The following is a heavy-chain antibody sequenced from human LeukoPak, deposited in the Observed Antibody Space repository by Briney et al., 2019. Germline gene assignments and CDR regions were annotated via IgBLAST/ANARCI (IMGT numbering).Heavy chain of an antibody. V-gene: IGHV3-66*01. CDR1: GFTVSSNS. CDR3: ARGQEVFSSPWQWGPKKKYHYTSMDV. CDR2: IKTGGGT. Sequence: GALRPSCAASGFTVSSNSMNWVRQAPGKGLEWVSVIKTGGGTHYGDPVKGRFIVSRDSSTTVSLLMNNLRAEDTAVYFCARGQEVFSSPWQWGPKKKYHYTSMDVWGQGTTVTVSS. J-gene: IGHJ6*02. D-gene: IGHD2-2*01.